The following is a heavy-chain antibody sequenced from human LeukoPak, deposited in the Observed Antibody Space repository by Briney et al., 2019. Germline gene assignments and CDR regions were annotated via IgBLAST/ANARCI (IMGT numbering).Heavy chain of an antibody. CDR1: GFTFDDYA. CDR3: AGASAYYYGMDV. CDR2: ISWNSGSI. V-gene: IGHV3-9*01. D-gene: IGHD2-15*01. J-gene: IGHJ6*02. Sequence: GGSLRLSCAASGFTFDDYAMHWVRQAPGKGLEWVSGISWNSGSIGYADSVKGRFTISRDNAKNSLYLQMNSLRAEDTALYYCAGASAYYYGMDVWGQGTTVTVSS.